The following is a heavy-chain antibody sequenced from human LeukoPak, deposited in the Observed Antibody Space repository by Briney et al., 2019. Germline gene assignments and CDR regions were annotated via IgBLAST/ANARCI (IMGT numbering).Heavy chain of an antibody. CDR2: IIPIFGTA. J-gene: IGHJ4*02. D-gene: IGHD3-22*01. CDR3: AREGQGSGYSYFDY. CDR1: GYTFTSYA. Sequence: GASVKVSCKASGYTFTSYAISWVRQAPGQGLEWMGGIIPIFGTANYAQKFQGRVTITADESTSTAYMELSSLRSEDTAVYYCAREGQGSGYSYFDYWGQGTLVTVSS. V-gene: IGHV1-69*13.